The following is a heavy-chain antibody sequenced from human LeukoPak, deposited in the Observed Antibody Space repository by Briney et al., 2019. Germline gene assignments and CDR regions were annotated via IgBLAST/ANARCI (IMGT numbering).Heavy chain of an antibody. J-gene: IGHJ3*02. CDR1: GGSISSYY. D-gene: IGHD1-26*01. CDR3: ARGVGAISI. V-gene: IGHV4-59*01. Sequence: SQTLSLTCTVSGGSISSYYWSWIRQPPGKGLEWIGYIYYSGSTNYNPSLKSRVTISVDTSKNQFSLKLSSVTAADTAVYYCARGVGAISIWGRGTMVTVSS. CDR2: IYYSGST.